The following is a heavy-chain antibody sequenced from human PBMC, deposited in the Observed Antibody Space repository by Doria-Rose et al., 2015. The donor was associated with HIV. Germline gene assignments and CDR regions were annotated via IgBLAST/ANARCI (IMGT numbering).Heavy chain of an antibody. Sequence: QVQLQQWDAGLVKPSETLSLTCAVFGGSFSGYYWSWIRQPPGQGLEWIGGISHSGSTNYKTSLKSRVTISLDTSKTLFSLKLSSVTAADTAVYYCARGLLRGGWNDEDYYYGMDVWGQGTTVTVSS. CDR3: ARGLLRGGWNDEDYYYGMDV. D-gene: IGHD1-1*01. CDR1: GGSFSGYY. V-gene: IGHV4-34*01. J-gene: IGHJ6*02. CDR2: ISHSGST.